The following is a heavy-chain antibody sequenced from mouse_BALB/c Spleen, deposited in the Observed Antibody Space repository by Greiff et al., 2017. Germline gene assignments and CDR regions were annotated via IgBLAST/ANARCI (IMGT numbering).Heavy chain of an antibody. CDR2: INPSNGRT. Sequence: VQLQQPGAELVKPGASVKLSCKASGYTFTSYWMHWVKQRPGQGLEWIGEINPSNGRTNYNEKFKSKATLTVDKSSSTAYMQLSSLTSEDPAVYYCARDRYDGPWFAYWGQGTLVTVSA. V-gene: IGHV1S81*02. D-gene: IGHD2-14*01. J-gene: IGHJ3*01. CDR3: ARDRYDGPWFAY. CDR1: GYTFTSYW.